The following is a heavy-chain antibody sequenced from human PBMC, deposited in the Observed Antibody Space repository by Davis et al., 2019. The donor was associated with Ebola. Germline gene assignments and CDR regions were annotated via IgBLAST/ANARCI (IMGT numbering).Heavy chain of an antibody. CDR1: GFTFSGFW. CDR3: ASHLGVHGMDV. D-gene: IGHD3-16*01. V-gene: IGHV3-21*01. Sequence: GESLKISCAVSGFTFSGFWMSWVRQAPGKGLEWVSYISTSGNYMYYADSVKGRFTVSRDNAKNSLYLQMNSLRAEDTAVYYCASHLGVHGMDVWGQGTAVTVS. J-gene: IGHJ6*02. CDR2: ISTSGNYM.